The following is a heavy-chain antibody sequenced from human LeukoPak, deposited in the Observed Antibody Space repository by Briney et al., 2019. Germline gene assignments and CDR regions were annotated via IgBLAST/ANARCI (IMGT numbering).Heavy chain of an antibody. V-gene: IGHV3-9*01. CDR1: GFTFDDYA. D-gene: IGHD5-12*01. CDR2: ISWNSGSI. CDR3: AKDIVATKPPYYYYYMDV. J-gene: IGHJ6*03. Sequence: GRSLRLSCAASGFTFDDYAMHWVRQAPGKGLEWVSGISWNSGSIGYADSVKGRFTISRDNAKNSLYLQMNSLRAEDTALYYCAKDIVATKPPYYYYYMDVWGKGTTVTVSS.